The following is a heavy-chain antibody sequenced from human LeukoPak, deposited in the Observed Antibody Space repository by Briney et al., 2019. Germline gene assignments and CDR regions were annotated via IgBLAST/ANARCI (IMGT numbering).Heavy chain of an antibody. CDR3: ARVRDYGDDRFDY. D-gene: IGHD4-17*01. CDR1: GFTFSDYY. V-gene: IGHV3-11*04. J-gene: IGHJ4*02. CDR2: ISGGGTTI. Sequence: PGGSLRLSCAASGFTFSDYYMSWIRQAPGKGLEWVSYISGGGTTIYYADSVKGRFTISRDNAKNSLCLQMNSLRAEDTAVYYCARVRDYGDDRFDYWGQGTLVTVSS.